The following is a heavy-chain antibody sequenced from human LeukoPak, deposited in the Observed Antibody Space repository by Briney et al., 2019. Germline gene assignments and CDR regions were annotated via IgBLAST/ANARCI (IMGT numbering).Heavy chain of an antibody. D-gene: IGHD6-13*01. CDR2: VFDGGST. J-gene: IGHJ4*02. CDR3: ATRPAGTTWYGVFDY. Sequence: SETLSLTCSVPGASINSHYWSWMRQPPGKRLEGGGYVFDGGSTNYHPSLRSRVTMSLDTSRDQFFLRLSSVTAADTAIYYCATRPAGTTWYGVFDYWSQGTLVTVSS. CDR1: GASINSHY. V-gene: IGHV4-59*11.